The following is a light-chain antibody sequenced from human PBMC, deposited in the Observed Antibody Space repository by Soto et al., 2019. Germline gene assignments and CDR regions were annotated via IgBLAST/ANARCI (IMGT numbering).Light chain of an antibody. CDR3: QQYNNWPPLT. J-gene: IGKJ4*01. CDR2: GAS. CDR1: ENVRTF. Sequence: EVVLTQSPATLSLSPGERATLSCRASENVRTFVDWYQQKPGQAPRLLIHGASNRATGIPDRFSGSGSGTDFTLTISNLEPEDFAVYYCQQYNNWPPLTFGGGTKVEIK. V-gene: IGKV3-11*01.